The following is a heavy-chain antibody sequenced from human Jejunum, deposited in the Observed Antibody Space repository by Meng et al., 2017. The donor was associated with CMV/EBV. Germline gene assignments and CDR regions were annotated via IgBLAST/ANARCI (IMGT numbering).Heavy chain of an antibody. J-gene: IGHJ4*02. D-gene: IGHD1-26*01. CDR2: INSDGSTT. V-gene: IGHV3-74*01. CDR3: ARAGYYRFDY. Sequence: LSCAASGFTFSTSWVHWVRQEPGKGLVWISRINSDGSTTNYADSVKGRFTISRDNAKNTLYLQMNSLRVEDTAIYYCARAGYYRFDYWGQGTLVTVSS. CDR1: GFTFSTSW.